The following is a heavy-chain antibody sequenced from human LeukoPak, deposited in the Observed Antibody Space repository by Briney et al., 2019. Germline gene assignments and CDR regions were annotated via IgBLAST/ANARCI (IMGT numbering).Heavy chain of an antibody. CDR3: ARGSTTEQENYYYYYGMDV. J-gene: IGHJ6*04. CDR1: GGSFSRYA. CDR2: IIPIFGTA. Sequence: SVKVSCKASGGSFSRYAISRVRQAPGQGLEWMGGIIPIFGTANYAQKFQGRVTITADESTSTVYMELSSLRSEDTAVYYCARGSTTEQENYYYYYGMDVWGNGTTVTVSS. D-gene: IGHD4-11*01. V-gene: IGHV1-69*13.